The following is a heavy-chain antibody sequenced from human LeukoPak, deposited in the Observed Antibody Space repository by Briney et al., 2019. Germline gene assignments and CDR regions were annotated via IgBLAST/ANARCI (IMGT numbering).Heavy chain of an antibody. J-gene: IGHJ6*03. CDR2: INHSGST. CDR3: ARGKYTGSYFNYYYYMDV. D-gene: IGHD1-26*01. CDR1: GGSFSGYY. Sequence: SETLSLTCAVYGGSFSGYYWSWIRQPPGKGLEWIGEINHSGSTNYNPSLKSRVTISVDTSKNQFSLKLSSVTAADTAVYYCARGKYTGSYFNYYYYMDVWGKGTTVTVSS. V-gene: IGHV4-34*01.